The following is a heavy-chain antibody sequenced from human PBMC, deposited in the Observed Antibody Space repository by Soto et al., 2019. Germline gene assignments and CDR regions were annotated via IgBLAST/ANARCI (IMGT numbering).Heavy chain of an antibody. D-gene: IGHD3-3*01. CDR2: IIPIFGTA. CDR1: GGTFSSYA. Sequence: QVQLVQSAAEVKKPGSSVKVSCKASGGTFSSYAISWVRQAPGQGLEWMGGIIPIFGTANYAQKFQGRVTITADESTSTAYMELSSLRSEDTAVYYCASGDYDFWSGPGGGMDVWGQGTTVTVSS. J-gene: IGHJ6*02. V-gene: IGHV1-69*12. CDR3: ASGDYDFWSGPGGGMDV.